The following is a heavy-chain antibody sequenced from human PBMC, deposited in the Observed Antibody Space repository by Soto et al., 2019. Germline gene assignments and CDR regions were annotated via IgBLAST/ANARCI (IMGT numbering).Heavy chain of an antibody. CDR2: ISDGGHNT. J-gene: IGHJ4*02. V-gene: IGHV3-23*01. Sequence: EAQLLESGGGIVEPGGSLRLSCAASGFTFASYTMCWVRQAPGKGLQWVSYISDGGHNTYYADSVKGRFTISRDDLEGTLYLQMNSLRAEDTALYYCVREYYGSGVIWGQGTLVTVSS. D-gene: IGHD3-10*01. CDR1: GFTFASYT. CDR3: VREYYGSGVI.